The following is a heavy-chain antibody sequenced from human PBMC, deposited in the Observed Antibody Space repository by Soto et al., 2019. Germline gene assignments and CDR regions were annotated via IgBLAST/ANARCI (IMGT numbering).Heavy chain of an antibody. CDR2: IKSKTDGGTT. CDR3: TSSWPFDL. J-gene: IGHJ4*02. D-gene: IGHD6-13*01. V-gene: IGHV3-15*01. CDR1: GFTFINAW. Sequence: GGSLRLSCAVSGFTFINAWITWVRQAPGKGLEWVGRIKSKTDGGTTDYAAPVKGRFTISGDDSKNTLYLQMNSLKTEDTAVYYCTSSWPFDLWGPGTLVTVSS.